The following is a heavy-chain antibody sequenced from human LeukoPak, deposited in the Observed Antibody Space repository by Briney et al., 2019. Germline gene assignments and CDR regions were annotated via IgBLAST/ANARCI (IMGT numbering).Heavy chain of an antibody. J-gene: IGHJ6*02. CDR1: GFTFSSYS. D-gene: IGHD3-10*01. CDR2: ISSSSSYI. V-gene: IGHV3-21*01. Sequence: GGSLRLSCAASGFTFSSYSMTWVRQAPGKGLECVSSISSSSSYIYYADSVKGRFTISRDNAKNSLYLQMNSLRAEDTAVYYCAREDGDYYYGMDVWGQGTTVTVSS. CDR3: AREDGDYYYGMDV.